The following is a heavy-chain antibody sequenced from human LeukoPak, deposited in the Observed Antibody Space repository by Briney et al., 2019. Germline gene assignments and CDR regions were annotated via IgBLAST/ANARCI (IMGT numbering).Heavy chain of an antibody. CDR3: ARARGYGDYAGYYFDY. J-gene: IGHJ4*02. V-gene: IGHV4-59*01. CDR2: IYYSGST. Sequence: SETLSLTCTVSGGSISSYYWSWIRQPPGKGLEWIGYIYYSGSTNYNPSLKSRVTISVDTSKNQFSLKLSSVTAADTAVYYCARARGYGDYAGYYFDYWGQGTLVTVSS. D-gene: IGHD4-17*01. CDR1: GGSISSYY.